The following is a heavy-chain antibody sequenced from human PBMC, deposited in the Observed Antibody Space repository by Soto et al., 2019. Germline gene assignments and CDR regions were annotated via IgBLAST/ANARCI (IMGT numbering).Heavy chain of an antibody. CDR2: ISGSGGST. CDR1: GFTFSSYA. Sequence: EVQLLESGGGLVQPGGSLRLSCAASGFTFSSYAMSWVRQAPGKGLEWVSAISGSGGSTYYADSVKGRFTISRDNSKNTLYLQMNSLRAEDTAVYYCAKDLGYYDSSGYYHDAFDIWGQGTMVTVSS. J-gene: IGHJ3*02. D-gene: IGHD3-22*01. CDR3: AKDLGYYDSSGYYHDAFDI. V-gene: IGHV3-23*01.